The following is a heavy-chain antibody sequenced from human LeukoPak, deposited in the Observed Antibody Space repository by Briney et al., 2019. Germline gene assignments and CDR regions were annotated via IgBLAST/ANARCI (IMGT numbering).Heavy chain of an antibody. CDR2: IYWDDDK. Sequence: SGPTLVNPTQTLTLTCTFSGFSLSTSGVGVGWIRQPPGKALEWLALIYWDDDKRYSPSLKSRLTITKDTSKNQVVLTMTNMDPVDTATYCCAQFIAAAGTGNVPWRYWGQGTLVTVSS. D-gene: IGHD6-13*01. CDR3: AQFIAAAGTGNVPWRY. J-gene: IGHJ4*02. V-gene: IGHV2-5*02. CDR1: GFSLSTSGVG.